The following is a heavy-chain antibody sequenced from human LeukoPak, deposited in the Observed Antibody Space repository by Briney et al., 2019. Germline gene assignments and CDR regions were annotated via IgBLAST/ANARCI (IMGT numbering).Heavy chain of an antibody. Sequence: ASVKVSCKASGGTFSSYAISWVRQAPGQGLEWMGGIIPIFGTANYAQKFQGRVTITADKSTSTAYMELSSLGSEDTAVYYCARDMDTAMGGLDYWGQGTLVTVSS. V-gene: IGHV1-69*06. CDR2: IIPIFGTA. D-gene: IGHD5-18*01. J-gene: IGHJ4*02. CDR3: ARDMDTAMGGLDY. CDR1: GGTFSSYA.